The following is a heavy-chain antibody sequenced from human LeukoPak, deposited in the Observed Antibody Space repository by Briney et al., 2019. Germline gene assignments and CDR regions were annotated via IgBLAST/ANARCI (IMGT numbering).Heavy chain of an antibody. CDR2: ISSSGSTI. CDR1: GFTFSDYY. CDR3: AKEGGYGDYVGDAFDI. V-gene: IGHV3-11*01. Sequence: GGSLRLSCAASGFTFSDYYMSWIRQAPGKGLEWVSYISSSGSTIYYADSVKGRFTISRDNAKNSLYLQMNSLRAEDMALYYCAKEGGYGDYVGDAFDIWGQGTMVTVSS. D-gene: IGHD4-17*01. J-gene: IGHJ3*02.